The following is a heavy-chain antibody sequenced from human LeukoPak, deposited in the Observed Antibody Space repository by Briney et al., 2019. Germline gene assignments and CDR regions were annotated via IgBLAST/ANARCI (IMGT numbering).Heavy chain of an antibody. J-gene: IGHJ4*02. CDR3: AISREFDS. V-gene: IGHV3-48*02. Sequence: GGSLRLSCAASGFTFSSYAMNWVRQAPEKGLEWVSYIGMSSGTINYADSVKGRFTISRDNAKNSLSLQMNSLRDENTAVYYFAISREFDSWGQGTLVTVSA. CDR1: GFTFSSYA. CDR2: IGMSSGTI. D-gene: IGHD5-24*01.